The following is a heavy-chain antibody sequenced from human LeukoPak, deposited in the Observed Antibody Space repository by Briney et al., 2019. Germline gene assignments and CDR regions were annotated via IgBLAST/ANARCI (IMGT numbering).Heavy chain of an antibody. Sequence: ASVNVSCTASGYTFTSYNMHWVRQAPGQGLEWMGIINPSGGSTSYAQKFQGRVTMTRDTSTSTVYMELSSLRSEDTAVYYCARAKTPIPTVAASDYWGQGTLVTVSS. CDR1: GYTFTSYN. CDR3: ARAKTPIPTVAASDY. CDR2: INPSGGST. D-gene: IGHD6-19*01. V-gene: IGHV1-46*01. J-gene: IGHJ4*02.